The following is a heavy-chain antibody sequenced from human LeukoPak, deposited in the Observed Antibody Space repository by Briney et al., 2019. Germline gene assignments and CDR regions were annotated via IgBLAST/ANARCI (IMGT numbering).Heavy chain of an antibody. Sequence: ASVKVSCTASGGTPSSYGLSWVRQAPGQGLDWMGRIIPMLMITNYAQKFHDRVTITADISTRTAYMELSSLRSEDTAMYYCAREDCTTSSCYASLRWGQGTLVTVSS. CDR3: AREDCTTSSCYASLR. CDR2: IIPMLMIT. D-gene: IGHD2-2*01. CDR1: GGTPSSYG. J-gene: IGHJ4*02. V-gene: IGHV1-69*04.